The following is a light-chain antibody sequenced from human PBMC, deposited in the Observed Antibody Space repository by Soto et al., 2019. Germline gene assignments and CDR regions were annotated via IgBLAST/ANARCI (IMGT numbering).Light chain of an antibody. V-gene: IGKV3-11*01. CDR2: DAS. Sequence: LTQSPATLSLSQGERPPLSCRASQTVDNYLAWYQQKPGQAPRLLIYDASNRATGIPPRFSGSGSGTDFTLTISSLEPDDFAVYYCQQRSDWALTFGGGTKVE. CDR3: QQRSDWALT. CDR1: QTVDNY. J-gene: IGKJ4*01.